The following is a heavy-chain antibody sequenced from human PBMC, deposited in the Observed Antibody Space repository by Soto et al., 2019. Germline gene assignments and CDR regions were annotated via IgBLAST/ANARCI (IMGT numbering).Heavy chain of an antibody. CDR1: RYSFTSYW. J-gene: IGHJ3*02. CDR3: ASLGYCSGGRCLDAFDI. D-gene: IGHD2-15*01. Sequence: GESLKISCKGSRYSFTSYWIGWVRQMPEKGLEWMGIIYPGDSDTRYSPSFQGQVTISADKSISTAYLQWSNLKASDTAMYYCASLGYCSGGRCLDAFDIWGQGTMVTVSS. V-gene: IGHV5-51*01. CDR2: IYPGDSDT.